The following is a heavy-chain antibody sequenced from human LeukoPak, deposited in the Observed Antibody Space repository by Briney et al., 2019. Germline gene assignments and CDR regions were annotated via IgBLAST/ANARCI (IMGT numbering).Heavy chain of an antibody. CDR1: GFTFRNYV. V-gene: IGHV3-30*04. CDR3: VRDRGGGYNQIDY. Sequence: GGSLGLSCAASGFTFRNYVIHWVRQTPAKGLECVAVISKEGSEEHYAALGKGRFTISRDNSKNTLYLQLNSLRTDDTAVYYCVRDRGGGYNQIDYWGQGTLVAVSS. J-gene: IGHJ4*02. CDR2: ISKEGSEE. D-gene: IGHD5-24*01.